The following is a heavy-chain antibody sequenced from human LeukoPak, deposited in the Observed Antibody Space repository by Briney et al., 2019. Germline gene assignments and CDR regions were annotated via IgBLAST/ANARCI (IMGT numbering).Heavy chain of an antibody. CDR3: AKNPRLEGWIYFDS. V-gene: IGHV3-23*01. J-gene: IGHJ4*02. CDR2: ISGSGGRI. Sequence: PGGSLRLSCAASGFTFSSYSMRWVRQAPGKGLEWVSSISGSGGRIDYADSVKGRFTISRDNSKNTLSLQMNSLTAEDTAVYYCAKNPRLEGWIYFDSWGQGILVTVSS. D-gene: IGHD1-1*01. CDR1: GFTFSSYS.